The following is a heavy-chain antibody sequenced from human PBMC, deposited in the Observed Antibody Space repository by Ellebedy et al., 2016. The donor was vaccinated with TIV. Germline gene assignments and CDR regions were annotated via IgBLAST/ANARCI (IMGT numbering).Heavy chain of an antibody. Sequence: MPSETLSLTCTVPGDSISSGDYYWSWIRQHPGKGLEWIGYISLSGRPYYYPSLESRAAMSLDTSADQFSLKLRSVTAADTAVYYCARGHGSETYYNAWGAFDIWGQGTIVTVSS. D-gene: IGHD3-10*01. V-gene: IGHV4-31*03. J-gene: IGHJ3*02. CDR1: GDSISSGDYY. CDR3: ARGHGSETYYNAWGAFDI. CDR2: ISLSGRP.